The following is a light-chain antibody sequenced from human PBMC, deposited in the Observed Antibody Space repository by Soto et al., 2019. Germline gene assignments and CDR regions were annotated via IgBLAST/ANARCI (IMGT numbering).Light chain of an antibody. CDR3: QQSYSTPLT. CDR2: GAS. V-gene: IGKV1-39*01. Sequence: DIQMTQSPSSLSASVGDRVTITCRASQSISNYLNWYQQKPGIAPKLLIYGASSLQSGVPSRVSGSGYGTDFTLTISSLQPEDFATYYCQQSYSTPLTFGGGTKVEIK. J-gene: IGKJ4*01. CDR1: QSISNY.